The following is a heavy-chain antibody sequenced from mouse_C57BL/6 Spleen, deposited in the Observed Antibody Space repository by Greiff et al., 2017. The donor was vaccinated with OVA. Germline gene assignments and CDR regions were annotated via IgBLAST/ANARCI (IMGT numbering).Heavy chain of an antibody. J-gene: IGHJ4*01. CDR2: ISSGGSYT. CDR3: ARRNYDYDGEYAMDY. Sequence: EVQGVESGGDLVKPGGSLKLSCAASGFTFSSYGLSWVRQTPDKRLEWVATISSGGSYTYYPDSVTGRFHISRDNAKNTLYLQMSSLKSEDTAMYYCARRNYDYDGEYAMDYWGQGTSVTVSS. CDR1: GFTFSSYG. D-gene: IGHD2-4*01. V-gene: IGHV5-6*01.